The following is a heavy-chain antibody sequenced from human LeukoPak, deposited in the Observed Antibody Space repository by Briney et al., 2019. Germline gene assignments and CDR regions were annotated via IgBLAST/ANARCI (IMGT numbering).Heavy chain of an antibody. CDR3: ARDVHGDYGSGWFDP. CDR2: IMPLFGTA. J-gene: IGHJ5*02. Sequence: ASVKASCKTSGGTFNNSAISWVRQAPGQGLEWLGGIMPLFGTAGYAQKFQGRVTITKDESTRTVYLELTSLTSDDTAVYYCARDVHGDYGSGWFDPWGQGTLVSVSS. CDR1: GGTFNNSA. V-gene: IGHV1-69*05. D-gene: IGHD4-17*01.